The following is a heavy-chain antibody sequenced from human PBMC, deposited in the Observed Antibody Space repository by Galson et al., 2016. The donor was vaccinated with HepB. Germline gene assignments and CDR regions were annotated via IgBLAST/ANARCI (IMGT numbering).Heavy chain of an antibody. D-gene: IGHD1/OR15-1a*01. Sequence: SLRLSCAASGFPFSSSALHWVRQAPGKGLEWVAVISFDGLKSAYVDAVKGRFPISRDNSKNTLYLQMNRLRIDDTALYFCARDEGHPTPIQQRPQGGGFDPWGQGTLVTVSS. CDR2: ISFDGLKS. V-gene: IGHV3-30-3*01. CDR3: ARDEGHPTPIQQRPQGGGFDP. J-gene: IGHJ5*02. CDR1: GFPFSSSA.